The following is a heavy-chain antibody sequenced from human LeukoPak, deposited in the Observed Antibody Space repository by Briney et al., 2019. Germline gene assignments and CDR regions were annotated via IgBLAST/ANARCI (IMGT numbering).Heavy chain of an antibody. J-gene: IGHJ6*03. D-gene: IGHD2-2*02. CDR2: IIPIFGTA. CDR1: GGTFSSYA. CDR3: ARLGGGYCSSTSCYTGYMDV. Sequence: SVKVSCKASGGTFSSYAISWVRQAPGQGLEWMGGIIPIFGTANYAQKFQGRVTITTDESTSTAYMELSSLRSEDTAVYYCARLGGGYCSSTSCYTGYMDVWGKGTTVTVSS. V-gene: IGHV1-69*05.